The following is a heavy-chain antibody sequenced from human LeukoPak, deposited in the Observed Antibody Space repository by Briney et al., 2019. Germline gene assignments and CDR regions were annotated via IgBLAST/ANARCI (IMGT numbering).Heavy chain of an antibody. CDR2: INPNSGGT. D-gene: IGHD1-20*01. Sequence: GASVKVSCKASGYTFTGYYMHWVRQAPGQGLEWMGWINPNSGGTNYSQKFQGWVTMTRDTSISTAYMELSRLRSDDTAVYYCARLFENNWNPNWFDPWGQGTLVTVSS. V-gene: IGHV1-2*04. CDR3: ARLFENNWNPNWFDP. CDR1: GYTFTGYY. J-gene: IGHJ5*02.